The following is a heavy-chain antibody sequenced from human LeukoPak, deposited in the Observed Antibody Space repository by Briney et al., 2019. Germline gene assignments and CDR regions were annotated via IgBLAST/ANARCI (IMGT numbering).Heavy chain of an antibody. J-gene: IGHJ4*02. Sequence: GGSLRLSCAASGFTVSSNYAMTWVRQAPGKGLEWVSSISGSYGNTHYADSVKGRFTISRDNSKNTLYLQMNSLRAEDTALYYCAKDQSSGRPYYFDYWGQGTLVTVSS. D-gene: IGHD6-19*01. V-gene: IGHV3-23*01. CDR3: AKDQSSGRPYYFDY. CDR2: ISGSYGNT. CDR1: GFTVSSNYA.